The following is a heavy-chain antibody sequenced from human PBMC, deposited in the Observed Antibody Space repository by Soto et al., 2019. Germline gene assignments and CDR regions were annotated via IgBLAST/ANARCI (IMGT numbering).Heavy chain of an antibody. J-gene: IGHJ6*02. CDR2: TYYRSKWYN. CDR3: ARAIAARPRYYYYGMDV. D-gene: IGHD6-6*01. V-gene: IGHV6-1*01. Sequence: QTLSLTCAISGDSVSSNSAAWNWIRQSPSRGLEWLGRTYYRSKWYNDYAVSVKSRITINPDTSKNQFSLQLNSVTPEDTAVYYCARAIAARPRYYYYGMDVWGQGTTVTVSS. CDR1: GDSVSSNSAA.